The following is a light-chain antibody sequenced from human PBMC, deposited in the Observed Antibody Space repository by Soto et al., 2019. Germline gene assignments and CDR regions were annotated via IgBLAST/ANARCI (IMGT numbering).Light chain of an antibody. CDR1: SSDVGGYNY. J-gene: IGLJ1*01. CDR2: EVS. Sequence: QSALTQPPSASGSPGQSVTISCTGTSSDVGGYNYVSWSQQHPGKAPKLMISEVSKRPSGLPDRFSGSKSGNSASLTVSGLQAEDEADYFCSSYAGSNNFGVFGTGTKLNVL. CDR3: SSYAGSNNFGV. V-gene: IGLV2-8*01.